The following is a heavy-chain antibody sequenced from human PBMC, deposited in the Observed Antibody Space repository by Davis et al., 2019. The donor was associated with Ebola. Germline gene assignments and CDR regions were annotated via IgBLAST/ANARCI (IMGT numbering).Heavy chain of an antibody. CDR1: GFTFSSYW. CDR3: AREPVGGYYYYYYYMDV. J-gene: IGHJ6*03. Sequence: GESLKISCAASGFTFSSYWMSWVRQAPGKGLEWVANIKQDGSEKYYVDSVKGRFTISRDNAKNSLYLQMNSLRAEDTAVYYCAREPVGGYYYYYYYMDVWGKGTTVTVSS. CDR2: IKQDGSEK. D-gene: IGHD4-23*01. V-gene: IGHV3-7*01.